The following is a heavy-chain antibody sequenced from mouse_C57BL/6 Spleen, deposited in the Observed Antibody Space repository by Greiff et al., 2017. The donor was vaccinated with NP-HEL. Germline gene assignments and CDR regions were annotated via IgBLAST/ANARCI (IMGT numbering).Heavy chain of an antibody. V-gene: IGHV1-64*01. J-gene: IGHJ2*01. CDR1: GYTFTSYW. D-gene: IGHD1-2*01. Sequence: VQLQQPGAELVKPGASVKLSCKASGYTFTSYWMHWVKQRPGQGLEWIGMIHPNSGSTNYNEKFKSKATLTVDKSSSTAYMQLSSLTSEDSAVYYCARWGRRTTFDYWDQGTTLTVSS. CDR2: IHPNSGST. CDR3: ARWGRRTTFDY.